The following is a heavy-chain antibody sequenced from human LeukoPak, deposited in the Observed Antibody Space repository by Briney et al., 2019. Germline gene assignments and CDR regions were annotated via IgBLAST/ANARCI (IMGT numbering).Heavy chain of an antibody. D-gene: IGHD1-1*01. CDR1: GFTFSDYW. V-gene: IGHV3-74*01. J-gene: IGHJ5*02. CDR2: INIDGTST. Sequence: GGSLRLSCAASGFTFSDYWMHWVRQIPGKGLVCVSRINIDGTSTNYADSVKGRFTISRDNAKNSLYLQMNSLRAEDTAVYYCARDHRAKSRARRKTGWFDPWGQGTLVTVSS. CDR3: ARDHRAKSRARRKTGWFDP.